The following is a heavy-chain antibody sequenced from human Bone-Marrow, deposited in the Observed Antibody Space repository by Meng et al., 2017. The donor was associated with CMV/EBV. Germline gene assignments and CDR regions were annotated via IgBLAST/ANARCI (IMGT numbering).Heavy chain of an antibody. Sequence: ETLSLTCTVSGGSISSYYWSWIRQPPGKGLEWIGYIYYSGSTNYNPSLKSRVTISVDTSKNQFSLKLSSVTAADTAVYYCARQSSGWLYYFDYWGQGTLVTVSS. CDR3: ARQSSGWLYYFDY. CDR2: IYYSGST. V-gene: IGHV4-59*01. CDR1: GGSISSYY. J-gene: IGHJ4*02. D-gene: IGHD6-19*01.